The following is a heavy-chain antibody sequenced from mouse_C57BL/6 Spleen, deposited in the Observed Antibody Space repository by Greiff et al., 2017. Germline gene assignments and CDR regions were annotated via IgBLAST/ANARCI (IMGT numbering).Heavy chain of an antibody. J-gene: IGHJ2*01. CDR2: ISSGSSTI. V-gene: IGHV5-17*01. CDR3: ARSTGTYFDY. D-gene: IGHD4-1*01. CDR1: GFTFSDYG. Sequence: EVNLVESGGGLVKPGGSLKLSCAASGFTFSDYGMHWVRQAPEKGLEWVAYISSGSSTIYYADTVKGRFTISRDNAKNTLFLQMTSLRSEDTAMYYCARSTGTYFDYWGQGTTLTVSS.